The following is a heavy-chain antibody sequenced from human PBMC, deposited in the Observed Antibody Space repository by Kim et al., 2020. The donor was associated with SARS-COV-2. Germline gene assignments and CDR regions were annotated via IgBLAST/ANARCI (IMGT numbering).Heavy chain of an antibody. CDR3: AKGTKYCSGGSCYLAEYFDY. D-gene: IGHD2-15*01. Sequence: GGSLRLSCAASGFTFSSYGMHWVRQAPGKGLEWVAVISYDGSNKYYADSVKGRFTISRDNSKNTLYLQMNSLRAEDTAVYYCAKGTKYCSGGSCYLAEYFDYWGQGTLVTVSS. J-gene: IGHJ4*02. CDR1: GFTFSSYG. V-gene: IGHV3-30*18. CDR2: ISYDGSNK.